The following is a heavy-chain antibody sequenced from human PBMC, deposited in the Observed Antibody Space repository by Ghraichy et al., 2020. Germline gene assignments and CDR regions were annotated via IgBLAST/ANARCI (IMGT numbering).Heavy chain of an antibody. CDR3: ARTEGYGGHY. J-gene: IGHJ4*02. CDR2: INHSGST. Sequence: SETLSLTCAVYGGSFSGYYWSWIRQPPGKGLEWIGEINHSGSTNYNPSLKSRVTISVDTSKNQFSLKLSSVTAADTAVYYCARTEGYGGHYWGQGTLVTVSS. CDR1: GGSFSGYY. V-gene: IGHV4-34*01. D-gene: IGHD4-23*01.